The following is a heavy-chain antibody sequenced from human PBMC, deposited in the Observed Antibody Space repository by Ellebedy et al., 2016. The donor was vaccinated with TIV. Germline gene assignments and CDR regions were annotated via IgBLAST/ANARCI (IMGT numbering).Heavy chain of an antibody. V-gene: IGHV3-48*04. D-gene: IGHD1-26*01. CDR2: ISSSSGTI. J-gene: IGHJ4*02. CDR1: GLPVRNIW. Sequence: GGSLRLSCAVSGLPVRNIWMMWVRQAPGQGLEWISYISSSSGTIYYAAAVKGRFTISRDNVKNSLYLQMNSLRAEDTAVYYCARDTLMGVTDSYFDYWGQGSLVTVSS. CDR3: ARDTLMGVTDSYFDY.